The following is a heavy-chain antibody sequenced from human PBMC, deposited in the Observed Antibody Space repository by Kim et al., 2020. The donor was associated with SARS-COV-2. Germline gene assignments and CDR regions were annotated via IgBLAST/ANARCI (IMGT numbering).Heavy chain of an antibody. J-gene: IGHJ6*02. D-gene: IGHD3-10*01. Sequence: GGSLRLSCAASGFTFSSYAMHWVRQAPGKGLEWVAVISYDGSNKYYADSVKGRFTISRDNSKNTLYLQMNSLRAEDTAVYYCARASRGGYYYGMYVWGQGTTVTVSS. CDR2: ISYDGSNK. V-gene: IGHV3-30-3*01. CDR3: ARASRGGYYYGMYV. CDR1: GFTFSSYA.